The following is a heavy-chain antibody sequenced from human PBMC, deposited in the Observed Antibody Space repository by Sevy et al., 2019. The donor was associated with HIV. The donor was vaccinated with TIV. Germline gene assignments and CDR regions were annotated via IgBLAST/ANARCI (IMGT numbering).Heavy chain of an antibody. CDR3: ARHLVGINTYHYGMDV. D-gene: IGHD1-26*01. CDR2: IYYSGST. V-gene: IGHV4-59*08. CDR1: AGSISSFY. J-gene: IGHJ6*02. Sequence: SETLSLTCTVSAGSISSFYWSWIRQSPGKGLEWIGYIYYSGSTNYNPSLKSRVTISVDTSKSQFSLKLRSVTAADTAVYYCARHLVGINTYHYGMDVWGQGTQVTVSS.